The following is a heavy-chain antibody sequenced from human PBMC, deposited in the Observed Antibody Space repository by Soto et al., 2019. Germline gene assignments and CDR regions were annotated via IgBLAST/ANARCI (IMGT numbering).Heavy chain of an antibody. V-gene: IGHV1-3*01. Sequence: GASVKVSCKASGYTFRAYPIYWVRQAPGQRLECMGWINASNGNARYSEKFEGRVTFTRDTSTTTAYMEFSSLRSEDTAVYFCARDTDLTLVTTLEYWGQGTPVTVSS. D-gene: IGHD4-17*01. CDR3: ARDTDLTLVTTLEY. CDR1: GYTFRAYP. J-gene: IGHJ4*02. CDR2: INASNGNA.